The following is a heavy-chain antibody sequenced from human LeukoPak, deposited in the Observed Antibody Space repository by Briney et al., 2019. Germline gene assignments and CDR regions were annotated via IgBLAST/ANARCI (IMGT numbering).Heavy chain of an antibody. J-gene: IGHJ3*02. CDR2: IYYSGST. V-gene: IGHV4-59*01. CDR3: ARVCPWGYGDYEVQAFDI. Sequence: SETLSLTCAVSGGSISSYYWSWIRQHPGRGLELIGYIYYSGSTNYNPALKSRVTISVDTSKNQFSLKLSSVTAADTAVYYRARVCPWGYGDYEVQAFDIWGQGTMVTVSS. CDR1: GGSISSYY. D-gene: IGHD4-17*01.